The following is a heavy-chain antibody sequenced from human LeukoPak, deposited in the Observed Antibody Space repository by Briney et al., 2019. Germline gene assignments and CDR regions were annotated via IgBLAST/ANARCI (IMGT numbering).Heavy chain of an antibody. V-gene: IGHV1-2*02. CDR2: INPNSGGT. Sequence: ASVKVSCKASGYTFTNYGIMWVRQAPGQGLEWMGWINPNSGGTNYAQKFQGRVTMTRDTSISTAYMELSRLRSGDTAVYYCARPVSGYSYGLDYWGQGTLVTVSS. D-gene: IGHD5-18*01. CDR1: GYTFTNYG. CDR3: ARPVSGYSYGLDY. J-gene: IGHJ4*02.